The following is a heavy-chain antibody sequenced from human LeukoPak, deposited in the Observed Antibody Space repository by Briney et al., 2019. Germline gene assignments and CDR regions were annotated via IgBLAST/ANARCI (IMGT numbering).Heavy chain of an antibody. CDR2: IYYSGST. CDR1: GGSISSGGYY. V-gene: IGHV4-31*03. J-gene: IGHJ3*02. D-gene: IGHD3-22*01. CDR3: ARGYSSGYPDAFDI. Sequence: SETLSLTCTVSGGSISSGGYYWSWIRQHPGKGLEWIGYIYYSGSTYYNPSLESRVTISVDTSKNQFSLKLSSVTAADTAVYYCARGYSSGYPDAFDIWGQGTMVTVSS.